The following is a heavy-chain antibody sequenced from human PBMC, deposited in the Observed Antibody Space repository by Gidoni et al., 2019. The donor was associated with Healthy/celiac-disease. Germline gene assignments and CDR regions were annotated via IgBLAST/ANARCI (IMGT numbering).Heavy chain of an antibody. V-gene: IGHV4-34*01. CDR3: ARADPKVYYYGSGTAGNY. CDR2: INHSGST. Sequence: VQLQQWGAGLLKPSETMSLTCAVYGGSFSGYYWSWIRQPPGKGLEWIGEINHSGSTNYNPSLKSRVTISVDTSKNQFSLKLSSVTAADTAVYYCARADPKVYYYGSGTAGNYWGQGTLVTVSS. CDR1: GGSFSGYY. D-gene: IGHD3-10*01. J-gene: IGHJ4*02.